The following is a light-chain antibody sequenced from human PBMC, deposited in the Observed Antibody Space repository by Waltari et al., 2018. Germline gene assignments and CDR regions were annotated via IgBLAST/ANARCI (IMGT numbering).Light chain of an antibody. CDR2: GAS. CDR3: QQLNSDPLT. J-gene: IGKJ4*01. V-gene: IGKV1-9*01. CDR1: QDISNY. Sequence: DIQFTQSPSFLSASVGDRLTIPCRASQDISNYLAWYQQKPGKAPSLLIYGASTLLSGVPSRFSGSGSGTEFTLTISSLQPEDFAAYYCQQLNSDPLTFGGGTKVEI.